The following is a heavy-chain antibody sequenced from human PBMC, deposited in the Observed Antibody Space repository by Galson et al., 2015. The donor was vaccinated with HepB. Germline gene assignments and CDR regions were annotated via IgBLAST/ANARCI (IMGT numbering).Heavy chain of an antibody. Sequence: SLRLSCAASGFTFSSYAMHWVRQAPGKGLEWVAVISYDGSNNYYADSVKGRFTISRDNSKNTLYLQMNSLRAEDTAVYYCARENCGGDCWGDYWGQGALVTVSS. CDR1: GFTFSSYA. D-gene: IGHD2-21*01. J-gene: IGHJ4*02. CDR3: ARENCGGDCWGDY. V-gene: IGHV3-30-3*01. CDR2: ISYDGSNN.